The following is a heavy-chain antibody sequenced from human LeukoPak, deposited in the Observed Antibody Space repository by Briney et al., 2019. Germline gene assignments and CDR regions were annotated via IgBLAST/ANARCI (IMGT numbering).Heavy chain of an antibody. V-gene: IGHV3-21*01. CDR1: GYTFSSYS. Sequence: PGGSLRLSCAACGYTFSSYSMNWVRQAPGKGLEWVSSISSSSRYIYYADSEKGRFTISRDNAKNSLYLHVNSLRAEGTAVYYCASASLGYMDVWGKGTTVTVSS. CDR3: ASASLGYMDV. CDR2: ISSSSRYI. D-gene: IGHD3-3*02. J-gene: IGHJ6*03.